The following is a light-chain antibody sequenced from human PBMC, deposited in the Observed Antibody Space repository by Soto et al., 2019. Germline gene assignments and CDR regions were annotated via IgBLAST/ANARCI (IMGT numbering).Light chain of an antibody. J-gene: IGKJ4*01. V-gene: IGKV3-11*01. Sequence: EIVLTQSPATLSLPPGERATLSCRASQNVGGYLAWYQQKPGQAPRLLISDASNRAAGIPARFSGIGSGTDFTLTISSLEPEDFAVYYCQQRNSWPLTFGGGTKVEIK. CDR2: DAS. CDR1: QNVGGY. CDR3: QQRNSWPLT.